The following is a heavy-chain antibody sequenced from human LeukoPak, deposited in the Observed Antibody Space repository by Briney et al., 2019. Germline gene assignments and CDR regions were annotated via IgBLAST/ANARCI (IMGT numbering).Heavy chain of an antibody. J-gene: IGHJ3*02. Sequence: SETLSLTCTVSGDSISSSSYYWGWIRQPPGKGLEWIGSIYYSGSTHYNPSLKSRVTISVDTSKNQFSLNLSSVTAADTAVYYCARFLPGAFDIWGQGTMVTVSS. CDR2: IYYSGST. CDR3: ARFLPGAFDI. CDR1: GDSISSSSYY. V-gene: IGHV4-39*01. D-gene: IGHD2/OR15-2a*01.